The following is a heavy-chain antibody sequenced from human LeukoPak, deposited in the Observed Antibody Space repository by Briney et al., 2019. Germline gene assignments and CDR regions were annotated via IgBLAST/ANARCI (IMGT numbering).Heavy chain of an antibody. D-gene: IGHD1-26*01. Sequence: SETLSLTCTVSGGSLSSYYWTWIRQPPGKGLEWIGYIYYTGSTNYNPSLKSRVTISVDTSKNQFSLKLSSVTAADTAVYYCARGVNSGYFDYCGQGTLVTVSS. CDR2: IYYTGST. CDR1: GGSLSSYY. J-gene: IGHJ4*02. CDR3: ARGVNSGYFDY. V-gene: IGHV4-59*01.